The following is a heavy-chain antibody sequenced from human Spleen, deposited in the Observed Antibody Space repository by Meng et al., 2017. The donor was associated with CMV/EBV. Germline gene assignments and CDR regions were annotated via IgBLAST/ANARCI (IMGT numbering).Heavy chain of an antibody. CDR1: GFTFTTYS. V-gene: IGHV4-34*01. Sequence: GSLRLSCAASGFTFTTYSMNWVRQAPGKGLEWIGEVNHSENISYNPSLKSRVSISIDTSKNHFSLKLTSVTAADTAVYYCARGSNWYQLGSDYWGQGTQVTVSS. D-gene: IGHD6-13*01. CDR2: VNHSENI. J-gene: IGHJ4*02. CDR3: ARGSNWYQLGSDY.